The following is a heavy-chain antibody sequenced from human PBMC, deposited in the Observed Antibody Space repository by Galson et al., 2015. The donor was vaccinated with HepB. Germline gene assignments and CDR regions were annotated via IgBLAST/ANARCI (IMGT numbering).Heavy chain of an antibody. J-gene: IGHJ4*02. CDR2: ISSSSSYI. D-gene: IGHD1-20*01. CDR1: GFTFSSYT. V-gene: IGHV3-21*01. Sequence: SLRLSCAASGFTFSSYTMNWVRQAPGKGLEWVSSISSSSSYIYYADSVKGRFTISRDNAKNSLYLQMNSLRAEDTAVYYCAREIELGITGTTGDLDYWGQGTLVTVSS. CDR3: AREIELGITGTTGDLDY.